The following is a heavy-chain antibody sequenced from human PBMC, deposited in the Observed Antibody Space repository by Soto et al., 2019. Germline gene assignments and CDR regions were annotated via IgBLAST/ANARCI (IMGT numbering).Heavy chain of an antibody. Sequence: QITLKESGPTLVRPTQTLTLTCAFSGFSLSTSGVGVGWIRQPPGKALEWLAVIYWDDSKHYSPSLRSRLTITKDTSKNQVVLTMTNMDPMDTGTYYCAHKGPEDWPLDYWGQGTLVPVSP. D-gene: IGHD3-9*01. J-gene: IGHJ4*02. CDR2: IYWDDSK. V-gene: IGHV2-5*02. CDR1: GFSLSTSGVG. CDR3: AHKGPEDWPLDY.